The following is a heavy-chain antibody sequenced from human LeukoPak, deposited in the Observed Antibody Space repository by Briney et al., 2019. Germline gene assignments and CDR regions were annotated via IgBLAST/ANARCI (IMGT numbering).Heavy chain of an antibody. V-gene: IGHV1-69*13. D-gene: IGHD5-12*01. CDR3: ATRGYSGYELDY. CDR2: IIPIFGTA. CDR1: GGTFSSYA. J-gene: IGHJ4*02. Sequence: SVKVSCKASGGTFSSYAISWVRQAPGQGLEWMGGIIPIFGTANYAQKFQGRVTITADESTSTAYMELSSLRSEDTVVYYCATRGYSGYELDYWGQGTLVTVSS.